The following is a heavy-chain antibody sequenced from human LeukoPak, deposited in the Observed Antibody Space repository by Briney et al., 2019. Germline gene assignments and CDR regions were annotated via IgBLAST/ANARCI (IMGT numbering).Heavy chain of an antibody. J-gene: IGHJ4*02. CDR3: AKDPEGLL. CDR2: ILYNGSKK. CDR1: GFTFSRYT. V-gene: IGHV3-30*04. Sequence: GRFLRLSCAASGFTFSRYTMHWVRQAPGKGLEWVAVILYNGSKKYYAESVEGRFTISRDNSKNTLSLQMNSLRVEDTAVYYCAKDPEGLLWGQGTLVTVSS. D-gene: IGHD3-3*01.